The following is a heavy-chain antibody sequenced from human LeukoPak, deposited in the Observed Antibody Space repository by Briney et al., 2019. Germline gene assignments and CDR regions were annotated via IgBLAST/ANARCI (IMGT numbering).Heavy chain of an antibody. V-gene: IGHV3-21*01. CDR2: IISTSTYI. J-gene: IGHJ6*04. D-gene: IGHD3-10*02. Sequence: GGSLRLSCAASAFTFSTYTMSWVRQAPGKGLEWVSSIISTSTYIYYADSVTGRFTISRDNAKNSLYLQMNSLRAEDTAVYYCAELGITMIGGVWGKGTTVTISS. CDR3: AELGITMIGGV. CDR1: AFTFSTYT.